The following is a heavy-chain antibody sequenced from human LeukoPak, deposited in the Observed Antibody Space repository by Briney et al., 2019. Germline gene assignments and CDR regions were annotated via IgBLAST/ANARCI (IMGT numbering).Heavy chain of an antibody. D-gene: IGHD4-17*01. CDR1: GGSFSGYS. Sequence: PSETLSLTCAVYGGSFSGYSWSWIRQPPGKGLEWIGYIYHSGSTYYNPSLKSRVTISVDRSKNQFSLKLSSVTAADTAVYYCARYGDYRYYFDYWGQGTLVTVSS. CDR2: IYHSGST. CDR3: ARYGDYRYYFDY. V-gene: IGHV4-30-2*01. J-gene: IGHJ4*02.